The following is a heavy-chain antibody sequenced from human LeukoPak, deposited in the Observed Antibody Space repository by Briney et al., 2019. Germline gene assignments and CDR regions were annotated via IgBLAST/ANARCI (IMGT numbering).Heavy chain of an antibody. Sequence: GGSLRLSCAASGFTFSIYAMRWVRQAPGKGLEWVSSITSWGENTWYVDSVKGRFTLHRDNSEHPLYLQMHSLRPEHTTVYYCAGDPPNYYGSDGHYYRRDGDYWGRGTLVSVSS. CDR1: GFTFSIYA. V-gene: IGHV3-23*01. J-gene: IGHJ4*02. CDR2: ITSWGENT. D-gene: IGHD3-22*01. CDR3: AGDPPNYYGSDGHYYRRDGDY.